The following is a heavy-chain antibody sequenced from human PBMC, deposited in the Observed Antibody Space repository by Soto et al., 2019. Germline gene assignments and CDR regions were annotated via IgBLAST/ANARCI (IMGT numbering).Heavy chain of an antibody. Sequence: EVQLVESGGGLVKPGGSLRVSCAASGFTFSGHTINWVRQAPGKGLEWVSSVSSTSSHIYYADSVKGRFTVSRDNAEKSLYLQMNSLRAEDTAIYYCARCMGYDGSGYAFFDSWGQGTLVTVSS. CDR2: VSSTSSHI. CDR1: GFTFSGHT. CDR3: ARCMGYDGSGYAFFDS. V-gene: IGHV3-21*01. D-gene: IGHD3-10*01. J-gene: IGHJ4*02.